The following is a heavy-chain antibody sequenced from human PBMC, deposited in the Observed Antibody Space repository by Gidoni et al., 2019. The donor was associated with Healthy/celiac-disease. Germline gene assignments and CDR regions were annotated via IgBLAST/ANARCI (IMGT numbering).Heavy chain of an antibody. Sequence: QLQLQESGPGLVKPSETLSITCTVSVGSISSSSYYWGWIRQPPGKGLEWIGSIYYSGSTYYNPSLKSRVTISVDTSKNQFSLKLSSVTAADTAVYYCARRGYDFSYGMDVWGQGTTVTVSS. J-gene: IGHJ6*02. V-gene: IGHV4-39*01. CDR1: VGSISSSSYY. CDR3: ARRGYDFSYGMDV. CDR2: IYYSGST. D-gene: IGHD3-3*01.